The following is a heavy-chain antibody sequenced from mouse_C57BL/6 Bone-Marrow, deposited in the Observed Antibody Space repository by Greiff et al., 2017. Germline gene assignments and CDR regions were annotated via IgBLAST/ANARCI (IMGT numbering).Heavy chain of an antibody. CDR1: GYTFTSYG. CDR2: IYPRSGNT. CDR3: ARLGPRAWFAY. Sequence: VQLQQSGAELARPGASVKLSCKASGYTFTSYGISWVKQRTGQGLEWIGEIYPRSGNTYYNEKFKGKATLTADKSSSTAYMELRSLTSEDSAVYLCARLGPRAWFAYWGQGTLVTVSA. J-gene: IGHJ3*01. V-gene: IGHV1-81*01.